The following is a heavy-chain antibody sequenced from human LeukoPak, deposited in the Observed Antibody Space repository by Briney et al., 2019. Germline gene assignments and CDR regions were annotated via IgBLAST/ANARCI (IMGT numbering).Heavy chain of an antibody. J-gene: IGHJ1*01. CDR1: GFPFSSYA. V-gene: IGHV3-23*01. Sequence: GGSLRLSCAASGFPFSSYAMSWVRQAPGKGLEWVSAISGSCGSTYYAESVEGRFTISRDNSKNTLYLQMNSLRGEDTAVYYCAKVSGGGSPVGYFQHWGQGTLVTVSS. CDR3: AKVSGGGSPVGYFQH. CDR2: ISGSCGST. D-gene: IGHD2-15*01.